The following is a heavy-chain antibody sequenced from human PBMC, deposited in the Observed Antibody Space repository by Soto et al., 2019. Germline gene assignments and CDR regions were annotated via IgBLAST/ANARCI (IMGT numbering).Heavy chain of an antibody. V-gene: IGHV3-74*01. D-gene: IGHD2-2*01. J-gene: IGHJ6*02. CDR1: GFNFSRFW. Sequence: GSLRLSCTASGFNFSRFWTHWVRQVPGRGLVWVSHINSDGSRTSYADSVKGRFTISRDNAKNTLFLQMNSLRAEDTAVYYCARDLSSCSSARCYSFYYGMDLWGQGTTVTVSS. CDR3: ARDLSSCSSARCYSFYYGMDL. CDR2: INSDGSRT.